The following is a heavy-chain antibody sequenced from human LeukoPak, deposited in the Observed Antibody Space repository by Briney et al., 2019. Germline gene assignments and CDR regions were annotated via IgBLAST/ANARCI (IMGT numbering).Heavy chain of an antibody. Sequence: ASVTVSCKASGYTFTNYAMNWVRQAPGQGLEWMGWINTNTGNPTYAQGFTGRFVFSLDTSVSTASLQINSLKAEDTAVCYCARGGGVRVFYGTGSYYLFVYWGPGTLVTASS. CDR2: INTNTGNP. D-gene: IGHD3-10*01. CDR3: ARGGGVRVFYGTGSYYLFVY. J-gene: IGHJ4*02. CDR1: GYTFTNYA. V-gene: IGHV7-4-1*02.